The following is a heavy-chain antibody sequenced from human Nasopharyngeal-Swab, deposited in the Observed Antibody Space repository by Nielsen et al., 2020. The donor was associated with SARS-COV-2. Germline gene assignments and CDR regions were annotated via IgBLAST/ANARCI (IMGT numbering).Heavy chain of an antibody. CDR2: VHWDDEK. CDR3: ARGYQLIRGFDY. D-gene: IGHD2-2*01. Sequence: WIRQPPGKALEWLALVHWDDEKRYSPSLKSRLTITKDTSKNQVVLTMTNVDPVDIATYYCARGYQLIRGFDYWGQGTLVTVSS. V-gene: IGHV2-5*02. J-gene: IGHJ4*02.